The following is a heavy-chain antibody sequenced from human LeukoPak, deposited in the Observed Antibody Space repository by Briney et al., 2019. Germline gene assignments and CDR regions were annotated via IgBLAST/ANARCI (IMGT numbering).Heavy chain of an antibody. J-gene: IGHJ4*02. CDR3: ARDLAAAGTVFDY. D-gene: IGHD6-13*01. CDR2: IYSGGST. Sequence: GGSLRLFCAASGFTVSSNYMSWVRQAPGKGLEWVSVIYSGGSTYYADSVKGRFTISRDNSKNTLYLQMNSLRAEDTAVYYCARDLAAAGTVFDYWGQGTLVTVSS. V-gene: IGHV3-66*01. CDR1: GFTVSSNY.